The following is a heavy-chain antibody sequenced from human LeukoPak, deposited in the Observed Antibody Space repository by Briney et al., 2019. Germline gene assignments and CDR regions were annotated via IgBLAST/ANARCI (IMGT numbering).Heavy chain of an antibody. D-gene: IGHD3-3*01. CDR2: INHSGST. CDR3: ARAPARRFLARCMDV. Sequence: SETLSLTCAVSGGPFSGYYWRWIRQPPGKGLEWIGEINHSGSTSYNPSLKSRVTISVDTSKNQFSLKLSSVTAADTAVYYGARAPARRFLARCMDVWGKGTTVTVSS. CDR1: GGPFSGYY. V-gene: IGHV4-34*01. J-gene: IGHJ6*03.